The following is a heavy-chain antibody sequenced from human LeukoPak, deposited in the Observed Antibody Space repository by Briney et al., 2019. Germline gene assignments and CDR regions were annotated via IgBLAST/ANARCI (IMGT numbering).Heavy chain of an antibody. CDR3: ARSPVYGVIGAAAGPVDY. V-gene: IGHV1-18*01. J-gene: IGHJ4*02. Sequence: ASVKASCKASGYTFTSYGISWVRQAPGQGLEWMGWISAYNGNTNYAQKLQGRVTMTTDTSTSTAYMELRSLRSDDTAVYYCARSPVYGVIGAAAGPVDYWGQGTLVTVSS. CDR2: ISAYNGNT. D-gene: IGHD6-13*01. CDR1: GYTFTSYG.